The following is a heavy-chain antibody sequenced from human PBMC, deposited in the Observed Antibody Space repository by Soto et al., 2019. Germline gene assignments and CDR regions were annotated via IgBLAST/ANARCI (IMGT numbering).Heavy chain of an antibody. Sequence: QTLSLNCAISGDSVSSNSAAWNWIRQSPSRGLEWLGRTYYRSKWYNDYAVSVKSRITINPDTSKNQFSLQLNSVTPGDTAVYYCARVVHDYVWGSYRDYYYGMEVWGQGTTVTVS. D-gene: IGHD3-16*02. CDR2: TYYRSKWYN. V-gene: IGHV6-1*01. J-gene: IGHJ6*02. CDR3: ARVVHDYVWGSYRDYYYGMEV. CDR1: GDSVSSNSAA.